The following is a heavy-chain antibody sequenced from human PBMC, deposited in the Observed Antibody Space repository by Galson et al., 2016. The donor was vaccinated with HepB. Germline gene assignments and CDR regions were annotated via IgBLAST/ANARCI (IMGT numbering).Heavy chain of an antibody. CDR3: AREGSLGAGRGNWFDP. CDR2: VSGSGDNT. CDR1: GFTFKNYA. Sequence: PRLSCAASGFTFKNYAMNWVRQAPGKGLEWVSVVSGSGDNTYYADSVKGRLTISRDNSNNTLFLQMNSLRVEDTAVYYCAREGSLGAGRGNWFDPWGQGILVTVSS. J-gene: IGHJ5*02. V-gene: IGHV3-23*01. D-gene: IGHD3-10*01.